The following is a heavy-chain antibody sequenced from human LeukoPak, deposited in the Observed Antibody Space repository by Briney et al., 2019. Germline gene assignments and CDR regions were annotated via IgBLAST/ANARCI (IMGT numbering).Heavy chain of an antibody. V-gene: IGHV3-30*02. CDR3: AKDLMRDRWFGES. CDR1: GFTFSYYG. D-gene: IGHD3-10*01. J-gene: IGHJ5*02. Sequence: GGSMRLSCAASGFTFSYYGMHWVRQAPGKGLEWVAFIRYDGNDKFYADSVKGRFTISRDTSRNTLYLQMNSLRTDDTAVYYCAKDLMRDRWFGESWGQGTLVTVSS. CDR2: IRYDGNDK.